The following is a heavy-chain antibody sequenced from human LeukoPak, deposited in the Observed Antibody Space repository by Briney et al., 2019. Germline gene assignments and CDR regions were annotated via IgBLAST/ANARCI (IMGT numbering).Heavy chain of an antibody. CDR1: GYTFTSYG. CDR2: ISAYNGNT. J-gene: IGHJ6*02. D-gene: IGHD3-9*01. Sequence: ASVKVSCKASGYTFTSYGISWVRQAPGQGLEWMGWISAYNGNTNYAQKFQGRVTITADESTSTAYMELSSLRSEDTAVHYCARGVSDFDWSHGGMDVRGQGTTVTVSS. CDR3: ARGVSDFDWSHGGMDV. V-gene: IGHV1-18*01.